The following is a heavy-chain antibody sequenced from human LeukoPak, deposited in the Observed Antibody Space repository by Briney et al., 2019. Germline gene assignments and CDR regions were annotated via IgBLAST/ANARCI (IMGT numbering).Heavy chain of an antibody. Sequence: GALRLSCAASGFTFSIYTIHWVRQAPGKGLEWVAVISSDGNNKYYADSVKGRFTISRDNSKNTLYLQMNSLRAEDTAVYYCAKADTAMVEDYYFDYWGQGTLVTVSS. J-gene: IGHJ4*02. V-gene: IGHV3-30*04. D-gene: IGHD5-18*01. CDR1: GFTFSIYT. CDR2: ISSDGNNK. CDR3: AKADTAMVEDYYFDY.